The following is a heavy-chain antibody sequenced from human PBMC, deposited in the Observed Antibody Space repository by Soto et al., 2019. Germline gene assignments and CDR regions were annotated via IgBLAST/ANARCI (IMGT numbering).Heavy chain of an antibody. D-gene: IGHD6-6*01. CDR1: GFTFRDYD. J-gene: IGHJ5*02. V-gene: IGHV3-11*01. CDR3: ARKGPRAARPNH. CDR2: ISSSRTAT. Sequence: QVQLVESGGGLVRPGGSLRLSCAASGFTFRDYDMSWIRQAPGKGLERVSCISSSRTATCYADSVKGRFTISRDNPKNSLYVEMNSLRVEDTTVYYCARKGPRAARPNHWGQGTLVTVSS.